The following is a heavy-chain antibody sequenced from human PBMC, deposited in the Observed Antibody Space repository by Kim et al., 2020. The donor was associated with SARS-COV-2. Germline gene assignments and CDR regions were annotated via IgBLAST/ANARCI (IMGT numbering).Heavy chain of an antibody. Sequence: LSLTCAASGCSFENYAMHWVRQTPGKGLEWVSGISWDSVHIGYADSVKGRFTVSRDNAKNTLYLHMNSLTTEDTALYYCVKDTRGFDYWGQGTLVTVSS. CDR2: ISWDSVHI. V-gene: IGHV3-9*01. CDR1: GCSFENYA. CDR3: VKDTRGFDY. J-gene: IGHJ4*02.